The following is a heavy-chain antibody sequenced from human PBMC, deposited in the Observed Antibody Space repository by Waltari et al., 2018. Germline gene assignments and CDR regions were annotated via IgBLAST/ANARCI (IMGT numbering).Heavy chain of an antibody. D-gene: IGHD3-16*01. CDR1: GFTLPDIS. Sequence: QVQLVQCGAEAKKTGASVKVSCQVSGFTLPDISIHWVRQGPGKGLEWMGGFDPEDADTIYAQKFQGRVTMTEDTFTHTAYMELRSLGSEDTAVYYCATGGAPPEGAFDIWGQGTMVTVSS. CDR3: ATGGAPPEGAFDI. CDR2: FDPEDADT. J-gene: IGHJ3*02. V-gene: IGHV1-24*01.